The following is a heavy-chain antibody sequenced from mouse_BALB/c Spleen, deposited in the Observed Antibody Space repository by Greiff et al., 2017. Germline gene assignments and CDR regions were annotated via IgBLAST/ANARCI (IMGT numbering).Heavy chain of an antibody. CDR1: GFSLTSYG. Sequence: QVQLKESGPGLVAPSQSLSITCTVSGFSLTSYGVHWVRQPPGKGLEWLGVIWAGGSTNYNSALMSRLSISKDNSKSQVFLKMNSLQTDDTAMYYCARGTYYGTHYYAMDYWGQGTSVTVSS. CDR3: ARGTYYGTHYYAMDY. D-gene: IGHD2-10*01. V-gene: IGHV2-9*02. J-gene: IGHJ4*01. CDR2: IWAGGST.